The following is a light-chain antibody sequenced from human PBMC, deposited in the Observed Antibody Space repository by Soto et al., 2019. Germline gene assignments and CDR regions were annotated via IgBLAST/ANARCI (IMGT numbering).Light chain of an antibody. Sequence: DIQMTQSPSTLSGSVGDRVTITCRASQTISSWLAWYQQKPGKAPKPLIYKASTLKSGVPSRFSGSGSGTEFTLTISSLQPDDFATYYCQQYNSYWRTFGQGTKVDIK. J-gene: IGKJ1*01. CDR2: KAS. CDR1: QTISSW. V-gene: IGKV1-5*03. CDR3: QQYNSYWRT.